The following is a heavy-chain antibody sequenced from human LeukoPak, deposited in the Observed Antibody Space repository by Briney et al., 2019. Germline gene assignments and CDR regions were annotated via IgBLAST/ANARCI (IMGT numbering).Heavy chain of an antibody. V-gene: IGHV1-2*02. J-gene: IGHJ4*02. CDR1: GYTFTGYD. D-gene: IGHD4/OR15-4a*01. CDR3: ARGSNALTSPLYFDY. Sequence: ASVKVSCKASGYTFTGYDMHWVRQAPGQGLEWMGWINPNSGGTNYAQKFQGRVTMTRDTSISTAYMELSRLRSDDTAVYYCARGSNALTSPLYFDYSSQGTLVTVSS. CDR2: INPNSGGT.